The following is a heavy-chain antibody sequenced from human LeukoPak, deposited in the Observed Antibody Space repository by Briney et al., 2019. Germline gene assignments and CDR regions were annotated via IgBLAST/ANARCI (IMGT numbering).Heavy chain of an antibody. Sequence: SETLSLTCAVYGGSFSGYYWSWIRQPPGKGLEWIGEINHSGSTNYNPSLKSRVTISVDTSKNQFSLKLSSVTAADTAVYYCARGTRHGDYVSARGFGPRFDYWGQGTLVTVSS. CDR3: ARGTRHGDYVSARGFGPRFDY. D-gene: IGHD4-17*01. J-gene: IGHJ4*02. CDR2: INHSGST. CDR1: GGSFSGYY. V-gene: IGHV4-34*01.